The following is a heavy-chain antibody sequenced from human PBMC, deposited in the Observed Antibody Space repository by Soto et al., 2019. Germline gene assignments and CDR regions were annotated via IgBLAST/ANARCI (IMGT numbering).Heavy chain of an antibody. CDR2: IWYDGSNK. CDR1: GFTFSSYG. J-gene: IGHJ6*02. CDR3: ARSPRRNVLAMDV. Sequence: GGSLRRSCAASGFTFSSYGMHWVRQAPGKGLEWVAVIWYDGSNKYYADSVKGRFTISRDNSKNTLYLQMNSLRAEDTAVYYCARSPRRNVLAMDVWGQGTTVTVSS. D-gene: IGHD2-15*01. V-gene: IGHV3-33*01.